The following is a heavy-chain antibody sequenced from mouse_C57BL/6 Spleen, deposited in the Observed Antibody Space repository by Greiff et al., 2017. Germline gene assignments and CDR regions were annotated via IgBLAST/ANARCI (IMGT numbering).Heavy chain of an antibody. Sequence: VQLQQSGPELVKPGASVKISCKASGYSFTGYYMNWVKQSPEKSLEWIGEINPSTGGTTYNQKFKAKATLTVDKSSSTAYMQLKSLTAEDSAVYCCARLLRPSYAMDYWGQGTSVTVSS. CDR2: INPSTGGT. D-gene: IGHD1-2*01. CDR3: ARLLRPSYAMDY. J-gene: IGHJ4*01. V-gene: IGHV1-42*01. CDR1: GYSFTGYY.